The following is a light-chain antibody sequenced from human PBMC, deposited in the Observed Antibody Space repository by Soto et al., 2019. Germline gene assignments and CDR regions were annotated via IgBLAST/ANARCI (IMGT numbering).Light chain of an antibody. Sequence: AIRMTQSPSSLSASTGDRVTITCRASQGISSYLAWYQQKQGKAPKLLIYAASTLQSGVPSRFSGSGSGTDFTLTSSCLQSEDFATYYCQQYYSYPRTFGQGTKVEIK. CDR2: AAS. V-gene: IGKV1-8*01. CDR3: QQYYSYPRT. J-gene: IGKJ1*01. CDR1: QGISSY.